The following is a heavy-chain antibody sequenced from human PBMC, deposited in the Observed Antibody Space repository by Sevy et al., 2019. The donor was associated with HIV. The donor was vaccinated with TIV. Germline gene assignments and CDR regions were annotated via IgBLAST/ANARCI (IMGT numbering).Heavy chain of an antibody. CDR2: INEGGIT. D-gene: IGHD2-2*01. J-gene: IGHJ5*02. Sequence: SETLSLTCAVHDGSFSGYYWNWIRQLPGKGLEWIGEINEGGITYYNPSLKSRVTISVDTYKKQFSLKLNPVTAVDSAVYFCARSPPVVVVPGAPSWFDPWGQGTLVTVSS. CDR1: DGSFSGYY. V-gene: IGHV4-34*01. CDR3: ARSPPVVVVPGAPSWFDP.